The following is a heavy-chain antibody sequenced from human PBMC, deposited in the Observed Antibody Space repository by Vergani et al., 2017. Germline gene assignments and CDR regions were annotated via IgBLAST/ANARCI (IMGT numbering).Heavy chain of an antibody. Sequence: QVQLVESGGGVVQPGRSLRLSCAASGFTFSSYAMHWVRQAPGKGLGWVAVISYDGSNKYYADSVKGRFTISRDNSKNTLYLQMNSLRAEDTAVYYCARDRGPEGIPDYWGQGTLVTVSS. D-gene: IGHD1-14*01. CDR2: ISYDGSNK. CDR3: ARDRGPEGIPDY. V-gene: IGHV3-30*04. J-gene: IGHJ4*02. CDR1: GFTFSSYA.